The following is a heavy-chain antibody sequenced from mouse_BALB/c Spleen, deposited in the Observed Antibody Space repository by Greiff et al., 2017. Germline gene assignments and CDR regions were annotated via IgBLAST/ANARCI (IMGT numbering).Heavy chain of an antibody. J-gene: IGHJ4*01. CDR2: ISSGGGST. CDR3: ARAGYGNFYYAMDY. CDR1: GFAFSSYD. V-gene: IGHV5-12-1*01. Sequence: EVQRVESGGGLVKPGGSLKLSCAASGFAFSSYDMSWVRQTPEKRLEWVAYISSGGGSTYYPDTVKGRFTISRDNAKNTLFLQMTSLRSEDTAMYYCARAGYGNFYYAMDYWGQGTSVTVSS. D-gene: IGHD2-10*02.